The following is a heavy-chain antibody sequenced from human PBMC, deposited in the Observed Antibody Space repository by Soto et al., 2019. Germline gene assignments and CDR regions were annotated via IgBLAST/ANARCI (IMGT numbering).Heavy chain of an antibody. Sequence: SETLSLTCTVSGDSIATGGNHWDWIRQSPGGKLEWIGSVYYSASSYYNPSLRSRVTISLNLSTNQISLQLNSVTPEDTAVYYCARGSYYSGWVWGQGTLVTVS. CDR1: GDSIATGGNH. D-gene: IGHD6-19*01. CDR2: VYYSASS. J-gene: IGHJ4*02. V-gene: IGHV4-39*02. CDR3: ARGSYYSGWV.